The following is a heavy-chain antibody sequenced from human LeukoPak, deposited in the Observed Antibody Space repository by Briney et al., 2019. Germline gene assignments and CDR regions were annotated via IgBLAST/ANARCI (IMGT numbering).Heavy chain of an antibody. CDR2: INPNSGGT. V-gene: IGHV1-2*02. J-gene: IGHJ5*02. CDR3: ASGGHSGSYYKWFDP. Sequence: EASVKVSCKASGYTFTGYYMHWVRQAPGQGLEWMGWINPNSGGTNYAQKFQGRVTMTRDTSISTAYMELSRLRSDDTAVYYCASGGHSGSYYKWFDPWGQGTLVTVSS. D-gene: IGHD1-26*01. CDR1: GYTFTGYY.